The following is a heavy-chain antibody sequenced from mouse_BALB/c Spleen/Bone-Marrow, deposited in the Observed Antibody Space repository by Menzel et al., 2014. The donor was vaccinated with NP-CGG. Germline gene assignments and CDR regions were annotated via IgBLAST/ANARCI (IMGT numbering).Heavy chain of an antibody. CDR2: INPSTGYT. D-gene: IGHD2-13*01. J-gene: IGHJ2*01. CDR1: GYTFTCYW. CDR3: ARGAVRYFDY. V-gene: IGHV1-7*01. Sequence: QVQLQQPGAELAKPGASVKMSCKASGYTFTCYWMHWVKQRPGQGLEWIGYINPSTGYTEYNQKFKDKATLTADKSSSTADRQLSSVTSEDSAVYYCARGAVRYFDYWGQGTTLAVSS.